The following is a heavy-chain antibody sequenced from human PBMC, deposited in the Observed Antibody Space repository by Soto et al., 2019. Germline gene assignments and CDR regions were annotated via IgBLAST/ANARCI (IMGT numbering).Heavy chain of an antibody. J-gene: IGHJ4*02. CDR3: AKNQERELPRVIDF. V-gene: IGHV3-23*01. Sequence: LRLSCATSGLAFSNYAMSWVRQAPGGGLEWVSSMSGSSSTTYYADSVRGRFTISRDRSKNTLYLQMSNLRAEDTALYYCAKNQERELPRVIDFWGQGTLVTV. CDR2: MSGSSSTT. CDR1: GLAFSNYA. D-gene: IGHD1-7*01.